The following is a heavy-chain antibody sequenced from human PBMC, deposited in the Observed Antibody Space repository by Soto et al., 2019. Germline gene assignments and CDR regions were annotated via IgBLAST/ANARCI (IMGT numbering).Heavy chain of an antibody. CDR1: GGSITRHY. V-gene: IGHV4-59*11. CDR3: ARVVDYSSSTLGGDFEY. J-gene: IGHJ4*02. D-gene: IGHD6-6*01. CDR2: IYYSGST. Sequence: NPSETLSLTCTVSGGSITRHYLSWIRQPPGRGLEWIGFIYYSGSTNYNPSLKSRVTISVDTSKKEFSLKLSSVTAADTALYYRARVVDYSSSTLGGDFEYWGPGILVTVSS.